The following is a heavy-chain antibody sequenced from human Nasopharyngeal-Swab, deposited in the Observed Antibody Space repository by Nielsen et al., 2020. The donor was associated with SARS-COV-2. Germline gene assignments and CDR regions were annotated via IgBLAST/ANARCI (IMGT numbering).Heavy chain of an antibody. V-gene: IGHV4-59*13. D-gene: IGHD3-10*01. CDR3: ARGFDY. J-gene: IGHJ4*02. CDR1: GGSISSYY. CDR2: IYYSGST. Sequence: SETLSLTCTVSGGSISSYYWSWIRQPPGKGLEWIGYIYYSGSTNYNPSLESRVTISVDTSKNQFSLKLSSVTAADTAVYYCARGFDYWGQGTLVTVSS.